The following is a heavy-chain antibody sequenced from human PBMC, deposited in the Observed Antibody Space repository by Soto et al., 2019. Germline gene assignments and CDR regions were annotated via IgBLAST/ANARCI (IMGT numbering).Heavy chain of an antibody. J-gene: IGHJ5*02. D-gene: IGHD3-3*01. CDR2: IIPIFGTA. CDR3: ATVRPPYGYYDFWSGYHYNWFDP. V-gene: IGHV1-69*13. Sequence: SVKVSCKASGGTFSSYAISWVRQAPGQGLEWMGGIIPIFGTANYAQKFQGRVTITADESTDTAYMELSSLRSEDTAVYYCATVRPPYGYYDFWSGYHYNWFDPWGQGTLVTVSS. CDR1: GGTFSSYA.